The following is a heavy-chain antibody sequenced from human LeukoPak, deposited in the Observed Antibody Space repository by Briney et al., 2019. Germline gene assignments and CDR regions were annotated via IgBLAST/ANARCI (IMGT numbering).Heavy chain of an antibody. CDR1: GGTFSSYA. D-gene: IGHD2-15*01. V-gene: IGHV1-69*06. J-gene: IGHJ5*02. CDR2: IIPIFGTA. Sequence: SVKVSCKASGGTFSSYAISWVRQAPGQGLEWMGGIIPIFGTANYAQKFQGRVTITADKSTSTAYMELSSLRSEDTAVYYCAREDRYCSGGSCYLWWFDPWGQGTLVTVSS. CDR3: AREDRYCSGGSCYLWWFDP.